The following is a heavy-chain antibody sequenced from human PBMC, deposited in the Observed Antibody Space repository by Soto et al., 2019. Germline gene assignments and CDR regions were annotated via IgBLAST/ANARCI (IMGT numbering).Heavy chain of an antibody. V-gene: IGHV3-13*05. Sequence: PGGSLRLSCAASGFTFSSYDMHWVRQATGKGLEWVSAIGTAGDPYYPGSVKGRFTISRENAKNSLYLQMNSLRAGDTAVYYCAGSFGGDGYPSYGMDVWGQGTTVTVSS. CDR3: AGSFGGDGYPSYGMDV. D-gene: IGHD5-12*01. J-gene: IGHJ6*02. CDR1: GFTFSSYD. CDR2: IGTAGDP.